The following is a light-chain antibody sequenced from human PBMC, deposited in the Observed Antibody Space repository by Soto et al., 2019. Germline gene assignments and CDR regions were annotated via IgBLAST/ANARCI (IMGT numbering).Light chain of an antibody. CDR2: DTS. V-gene: IGKV3-15*01. CDR3: QQYDKWPPT. CDR1: QSVRRN. Sequence: EVVMTQSPATLSVSPGERATLSCRASQSVRRNLAWYQQKPGQAPRPLIYDTSTRATGIPARFSGSGSGTEFTLTISSLQSEDFAVYHCQQYDKWPPTFGQGTKVDIK. J-gene: IGKJ1*01.